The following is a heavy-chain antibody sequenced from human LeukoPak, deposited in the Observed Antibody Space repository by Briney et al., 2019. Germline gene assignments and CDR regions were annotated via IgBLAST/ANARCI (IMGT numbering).Heavy chain of an antibody. CDR3: ARDPFGYCSGGSCFTLFDY. CDR2: ISSSSSYI. CDR1: GFTFSSYS. V-gene: IGHV3-21*01. D-gene: IGHD2-15*01. J-gene: IGHJ4*02. Sequence: GGSLRLSCAASGFTFSSYSMNWVRQAPGKGLEWVSSISSSSSYIYYADSVKGRFTISRDNAKNSLYLQMNSLKAEDTAVYYCARDPFGYCSGGSCFTLFDYWGQRTLVTVSS.